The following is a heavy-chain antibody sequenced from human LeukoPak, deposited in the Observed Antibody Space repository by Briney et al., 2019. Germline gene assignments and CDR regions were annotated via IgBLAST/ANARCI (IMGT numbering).Heavy chain of an antibody. CDR1: GGTFTSYA. D-gene: IGHD3-10*01. CDR3: ARSQGDLSTWVDY. Sequence: SVKVSCKASGGTFTSYAISWVRQAPGQGLEWMGGIIPIFGTANYAQKFQGRVTITADESTSTAYMELSSLRSEDTAVYYCARSQGDLSTWVDYWGQGTLVTVSS. CDR2: IIPIFGTA. J-gene: IGHJ4*02. V-gene: IGHV1-69*01.